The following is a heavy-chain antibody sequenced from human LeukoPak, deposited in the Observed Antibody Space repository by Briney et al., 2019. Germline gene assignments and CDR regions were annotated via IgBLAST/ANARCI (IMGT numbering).Heavy chain of an antibody. CDR1: GFTFSSYE. J-gene: IGHJ4*02. CDR2: ISSSGSTI. V-gene: IGHV3-48*03. Sequence: GGSLRLSCAASGFTFSSYEMNWVRQAPGKGLEWVSYISSSGSTIYYADCVKGRFTISRDNAKNSLYLQMNSLRAEDTAVYYCARELYWIDYWGQGTLVTVSS. CDR3: ARELYWIDY. D-gene: IGHD2-15*01.